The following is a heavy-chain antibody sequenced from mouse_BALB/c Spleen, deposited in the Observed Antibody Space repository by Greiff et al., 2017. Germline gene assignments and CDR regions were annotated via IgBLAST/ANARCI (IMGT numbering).Heavy chain of an antibody. V-gene: IGHV5-6-5*01. Sequence: VESGGGLVKPGGSLKLSCAASGFTFSSYAMSWVRQTPEKRLEWVASISSGGSTYYPDSVKGRFTISRDNARNILYLQMSSLRSEDTAMYYCAREEVFAYWGQGTLVTVSA. CDR1: GFTFSSYA. CDR3: AREEVFAY. CDR2: ISSGGST. J-gene: IGHJ3*01.